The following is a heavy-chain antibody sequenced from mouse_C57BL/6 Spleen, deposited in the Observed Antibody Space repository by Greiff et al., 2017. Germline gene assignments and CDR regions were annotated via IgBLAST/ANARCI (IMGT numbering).Heavy chain of an antibody. Sequence: VKLQESGPELVKPGASVKISCKASGYAFSSSWMNWVKQRPGKGLEWIGRICPGDGDTNYNGKFKGKATLTADKSSSTAYMQLSSLTSEDSAVYFCARRTGTGYFDYWGQGTTLTVSA. V-gene: IGHV1-82*01. J-gene: IGHJ2*01. CDR2: ICPGDGDT. CDR1: GYAFSSSW. CDR3: ARRTGTGYFDY. D-gene: IGHD4-1*01.